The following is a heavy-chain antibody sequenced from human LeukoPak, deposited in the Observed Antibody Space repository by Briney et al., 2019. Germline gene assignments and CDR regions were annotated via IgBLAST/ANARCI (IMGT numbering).Heavy chain of an antibody. V-gene: IGHV4-61*01. CDR3: ARQTTGSYQWTFDY. J-gene: IGHJ4*02. D-gene: IGHD3-10*01. CDR1: GGSVSSGSYY. CDR2: IYYSGST. Sequence: PSETLSLTCTVSGGSVSSGSYYWSWIRQPPGKAPEWIGYIYYSGSTNYNPSLKSRVTISVDTSRNQFSLRLNSVTAADTAVYSCARQTTGSYQWTFDYWGQGTLVTVSS.